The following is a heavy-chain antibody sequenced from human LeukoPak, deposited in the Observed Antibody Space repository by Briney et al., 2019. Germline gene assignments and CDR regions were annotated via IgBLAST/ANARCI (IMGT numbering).Heavy chain of an antibody. D-gene: IGHD3-22*01. CDR2: IIPVFTNA. Sequence: ASVKVSCKASGVTFSTSGMNWVRQAPGQGREWIGGIIPVFTNANYAQKFQGRVTITADESTSTAYMELSSLTAEDTAMYYCAREGHYDSSGYSPLGFWGQGTLVAVSS. J-gene: IGHJ4*02. V-gene: IGHV1-69*01. CDR3: AREGHYDSSGYSPLGF. CDR1: GVTFSTSG.